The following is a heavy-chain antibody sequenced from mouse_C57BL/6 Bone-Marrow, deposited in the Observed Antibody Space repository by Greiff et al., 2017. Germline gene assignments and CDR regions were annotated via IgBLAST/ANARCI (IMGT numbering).Heavy chain of an antibody. Sequence: VQVVESGAELVRPGTSVKVSCKASGYAFTNYLIEWVKQRPGQGLEWIGVINPGSGGTAYNEKFKGKATLTADKSSRTAYMQLRSLTSEDSAVYFCAGRDGCCVEWCFDVWGTGTTVTVSA. CDR1: GYAFTNYL. V-gene: IGHV1-54*01. CDR2: INPGSGGT. J-gene: IGHJ1*03. D-gene: IGHD2-3*01. CDR3: AGRDGCCVEWCFDV.